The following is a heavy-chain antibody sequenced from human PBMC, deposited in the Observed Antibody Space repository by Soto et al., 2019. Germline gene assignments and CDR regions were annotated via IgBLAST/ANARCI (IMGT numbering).Heavy chain of an antibody. Sequence: PGESLKISCKGSGYCFTSYWIGWVRQMPGKGLEWMGLIYPGDSDTRYSPSFQGQVTISADESTISAYLQWGSLMASYTGMSCFARLPGYYYSGAPTDYGGQGAQVTVA. J-gene: IGHJ4*02. CDR3: ARLPGYYYSGAPTDY. V-gene: IGHV5-51*01. D-gene: IGHD3-22*01. CDR1: GYCFTSYW. CDR2: IYPGDSDT.